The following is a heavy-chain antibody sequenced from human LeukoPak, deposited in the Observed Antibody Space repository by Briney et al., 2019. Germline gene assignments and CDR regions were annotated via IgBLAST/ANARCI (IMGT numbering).Heavy chain of an antibody. D-gene: IGHD2-15*01. Sequence: SETLSLTCTVSGGSISSGGYYWSWIRQHPGKGLEWIGYIYYSGSTYYNPSLKSRVTISVDTSKNQFSLKLSSVTAADTAVYYCARSLVDGLVAPGAFDIWGQGTMVTVSS. V-gene: IGHV4-31*03. CDR1: GGSISSGGYY. J-gene: IGHJ3*02. CDR2: IYYSGST. CDR3: ARSLVDGLVAPGAFDI.